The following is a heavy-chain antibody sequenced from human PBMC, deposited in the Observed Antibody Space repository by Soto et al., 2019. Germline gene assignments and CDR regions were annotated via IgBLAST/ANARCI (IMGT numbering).Heavy chain of an antibody. V-gene: IGHV3-33*01. CDR2: IWYDGSNK. Sequence: QVQLVESGGGVVQPGRSLRLSCAASGFTFSSYGMHWVRQAPGKGLEWVAVIWYDGSNKYYADSVKGRFTISRDNSKNTLYLQMNSLRAEDTAVYYCATDFGQRGLRYFDYWGQGTLVTVSS. CDR3: ATDFGQRGLRYFDY. CDR1: GFTFSSYG. J-gene: IGHJ4*02. D-gene: IGHD1-26*01.